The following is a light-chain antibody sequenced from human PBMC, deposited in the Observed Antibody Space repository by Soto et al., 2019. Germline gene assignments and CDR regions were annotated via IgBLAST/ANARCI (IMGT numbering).Light chain of an antibody. J-gene: IGLJ2*01. CDR3: QSYDSSLSGHVV. CDR1: SSDVGAYNY. CDR2: EVN. Sequence: QSALTQPASVSGSPGQSITISCTGTSSDVGAYNYVSWYQQHPGKAPKLMIYEVNYRPSGVSNRFSGSKSGITASLTISGLQADDEADYYCQSYDSSLSGHVVFGGGTKVTVL. V-gene: IGLV2-14*01.